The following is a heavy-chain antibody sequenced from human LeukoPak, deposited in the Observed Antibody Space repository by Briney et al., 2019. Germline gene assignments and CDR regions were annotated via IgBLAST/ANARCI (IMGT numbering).Heavy chain of an antibody. CDR2: IYYSGST. CDR3: ARSEQWLVGYFDY. CDR1: GGSISSSSYY. Sequence: SETLSLTCTVSGGSISSSSYYWGWIRQPPGKGLEWIGSIYYSGSTYYNPSLKSRVTISVDTSKNQFSLKLSSVTAADTAVYYCARSEQWLVGYFDYWGQGTLVTVSS. J-gene: IGHJ4*02. V-gene: IGHV4-39*07. D-gene: IGHD6-19*01.